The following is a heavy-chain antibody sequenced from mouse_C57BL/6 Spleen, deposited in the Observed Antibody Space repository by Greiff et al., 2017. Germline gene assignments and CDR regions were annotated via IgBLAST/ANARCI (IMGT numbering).Heavy chain of an antibody. CDR3: ARDWALFAY. V-gene: IGHV5-9*01. J-gene: IGHJ3*01. D-gene: IGHD4-1*01. CDR1: GFTFSSYT. Sequence: EVQGVESGGGLVKPGGSLKLSCAASGFTFSSYTMSWVRQTPEKRLEWVATISGGGGNTYYPDSVKGRFTISRDNAKNTLYLQMSSLRSEDTALYYCARDWALFAYWGQGTLVTVSA. CDR2: ISGGGGNT.